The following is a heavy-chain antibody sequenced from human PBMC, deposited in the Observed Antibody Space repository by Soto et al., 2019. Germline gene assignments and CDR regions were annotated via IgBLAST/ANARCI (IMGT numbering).Heavy chain of an antibody. V-gene: IGHV4-39*01. J-gene: IGHJ5*02. CDR3: AAHVSYASSDIKWFDP. D-gene: IGHD2-15*01. CDR1: GGSISSSSYY. CDR2: IYYSGST. Sequence: SETLSLTCTVSGGSISSSSYYWGWIRQPPGKGLEWIGSIYYSGSTYYNPSLKGRVTISVDTSKYQFSLKVSSVTAADTALYYCAAHVSYASSDIKWFDPWGQGTLVTVPS.